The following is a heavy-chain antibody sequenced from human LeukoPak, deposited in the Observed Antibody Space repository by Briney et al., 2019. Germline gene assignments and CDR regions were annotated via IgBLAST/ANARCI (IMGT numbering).Heavy chain of an antibody. CDR2: IYYSGSI. V-gene: IGHV4-59*01. J-gene: IGHJ5*02. CDR3: ARASVGATTWFDP. CDR1: GGSISSYY. Sequence: SETLSLTCTVSGGSISSYYWSWIRQPPGKGLEWIGYIYYSGSINYNPSLKSRVTISVDTSKNQFSLKLSSVTAADTAVYYCARASVGATTWFDPWGQGTLVTVSS. D-gene: IGHD1-26*01.